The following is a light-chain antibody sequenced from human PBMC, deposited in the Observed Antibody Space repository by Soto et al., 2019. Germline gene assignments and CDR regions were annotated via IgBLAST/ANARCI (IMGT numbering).Light chain of an antibody. CDR1: SSDVGSYNL. CDR2: EGS. CDR3: CSYANSSTLVV. Sequence: QSALTQPASVSGSPGQSITISCTGTSSDVGSYNLVSWYQQHPGKAPKLMIYEGSKRPSGVSNRFSGSKSGNTASLTISGLQAEDEADYYYCSYANSSTLVVFGGGTKVTV. V-gene: IGLV2-23*01. J-gene: IGLJ2*01.